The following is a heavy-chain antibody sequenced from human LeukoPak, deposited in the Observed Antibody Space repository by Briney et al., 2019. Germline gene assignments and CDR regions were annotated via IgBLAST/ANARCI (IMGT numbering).Heavy chain of an antibody. CDR1: GGSISSHY. J-gene: IGHJ4*02. CDR2: IYYTGST. CDR3: TRENYFDY. Sequence: SETLSLTSIVSGGSISSHYWGWIRQFPGKGLEWIGYIYYTGSTNYNPSLKSRVTISLDTSKNQFSLKLSSVTAADTAVYYCTRENYFDYWGQGIQVTVSS. V-gene: IGHV4-59*11.